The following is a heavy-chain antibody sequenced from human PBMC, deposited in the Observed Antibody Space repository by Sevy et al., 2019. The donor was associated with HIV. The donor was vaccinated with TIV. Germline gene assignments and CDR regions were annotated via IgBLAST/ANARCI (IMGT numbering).Heavy chain of an antibody. D-gene: IGHD6-6*01. J-gene: IGHJ4*02. CDR2: IKTKIDGGTA. CDR1: GFTFSDAW. V-gene: IGHV3-15*01. CDR3: TIDRYSSSSVFVY. Sequence: GGSLRLSCAGTGFTFSDAWMTWVRQAPGKGLEWVGRIKTKIDGGTADYGAPVEGRFTISRDDSKNMLFLQMNSLKPEDTALYYCTIDRYSSSSVFVYWGQRTLVTVSS.